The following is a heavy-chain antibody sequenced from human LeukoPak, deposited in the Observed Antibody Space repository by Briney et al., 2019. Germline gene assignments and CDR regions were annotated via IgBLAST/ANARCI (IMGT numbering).Heavy chain of an antibody. CDR3: ARSSGYYLDSSGPFDY. D-gene: IGHD3-22*01. CDR1: GGSISSGDYY. J-gene: IGHJ4*02. CDR2: IYDSGNT. Sequence: PSETLSLTCTVSGGSISSGDYYWSWIRQPPGKGLEWIGYIYDSGNTYYNPSLKSRLTISVDTSKNHFSLKLSSVTAADTAVYYCARSSGYYLDSSGPFDYWGQGTLVTVSS. V-gene: IGHV4-30-4*08.